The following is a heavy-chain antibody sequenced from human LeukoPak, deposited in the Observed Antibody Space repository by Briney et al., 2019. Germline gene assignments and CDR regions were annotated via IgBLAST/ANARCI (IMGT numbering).Heavy chain of an antibody. Sequence: SETLSLTCTVSGGSISSGGYYWSWIRQHPGKGLEWIGYIHYSGSTYYNPSLESRVTISVDTSKNQFSLKLSSVTAADTAVYYCARDCSSTSCGAFDIWGQGTMVTVSS. CDR2: IHYSGST. CDR3: ARDCSSTSCGAFDI. J-gene: IGHJ3*02. D-gene: IGHD2-2*01. V-gene: IGHV4-31*03. CDR1: GGSISSGGYY.